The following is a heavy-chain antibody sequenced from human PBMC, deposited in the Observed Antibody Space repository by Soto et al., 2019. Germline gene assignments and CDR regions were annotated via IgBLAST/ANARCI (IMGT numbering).Heavy chain of an antibody. D-gene: IGHD1-26*01. CDR2: IYYSGST. CDR3: ASHDSGSYSGDAFDI. Sequence: SETLSLTCTVSGGSISSSSYYWGWIRQPPGKGLEWIGSIYYSGSTYYNPSLKSRVTISVDTSKNQFSLKLSSVTAADTAVYYCASHDSGSYSGDAFDIWDQGTMVTVS. J-gene: IGHJ3*02. CDR1: GGSISSSSYY. V-gene: IGHV4-39*01.